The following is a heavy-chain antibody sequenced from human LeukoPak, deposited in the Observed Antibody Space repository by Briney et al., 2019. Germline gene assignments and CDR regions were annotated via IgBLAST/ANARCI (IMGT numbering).Heavy chain of an antibody. CDR2: VGGSGGYT. CDR3: AKRGPGSPQSGKYYFDY. CDR1: GFTFSNYV. J-gene: IGHJ4*02. V-gene: IGHV3-23*01. D-gene: IGHD3-10*01. Sequence: PGGSLRLSCAASGFTFSNYVMSWVRQVSGKGLEWVSTVGGSGGYTYSPDSVKGRFTISRDNSKNTLYLQMNSLRAEDTAVYYCAKRGPGSPQSGKYYFDYWGQGTLVTVSS.